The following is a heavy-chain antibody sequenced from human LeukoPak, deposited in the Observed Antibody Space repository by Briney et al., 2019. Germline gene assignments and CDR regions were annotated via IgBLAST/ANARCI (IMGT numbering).Heavy chain of an antibody. CDR3: ARVGGIKKRWLQLNYFQH. Sequence: ASVKVSCKASGYTLTSYDINWVRQATGQGLEWTGSMNPNSGNTGYAQKFQGRVTMTRNTSISTAYMELSSLRSEDTAVYYCARVGGIKKRWLQLNYFQHWGQGTLVTVSS. D-gene: IGHD5-24*01. CDR1: GYTLTSYD. V-gene: IGHV1-8*01. J-gene: IGHJ1*01. CDR2: MNPNSGNT.